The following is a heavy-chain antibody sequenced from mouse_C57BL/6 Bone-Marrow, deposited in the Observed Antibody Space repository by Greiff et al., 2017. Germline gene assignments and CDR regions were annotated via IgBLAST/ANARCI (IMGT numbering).Heavy chain of an antibody. CDR3: ARWYYDYDGRYFDV. Sequence: QVQLQQPGAELVRPGTSVKLSCKASGYTFTSYWMHWVKQRPGQGLEWIGVIDPSDSYTNYNQKFKGKATLTVDTSSSTAYMQLSSLTSEDSAVYYCARWYYDYDGRYFDVWGTGTTVTVSS. CDR2: IDPSDSYT. J-gene: IGHJ1*03. CDR1: GYTFTSYW. D-gene: IGHD2-4*01. V-gene: IGHV1-59*01.